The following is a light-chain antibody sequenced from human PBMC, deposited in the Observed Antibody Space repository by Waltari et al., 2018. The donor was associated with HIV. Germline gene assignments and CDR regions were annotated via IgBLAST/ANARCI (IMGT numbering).Light chain of an antibody. V-gene: IGLV3-1*01. CDR2: EDN. J-gene: IGLJ2*01. Sequence: SYEVTQPPSVSVSPGQTASITCSGHKLGNTYTAWYQQKPGHAPVLVIYEDNKRRSGTPERFSGSNSGDTATLTISGTQAMDEADYYCQAWDSSTVVFGGGTRLTVL. CDR3: QAWDSSTVV. CDR1: KLGNTY.